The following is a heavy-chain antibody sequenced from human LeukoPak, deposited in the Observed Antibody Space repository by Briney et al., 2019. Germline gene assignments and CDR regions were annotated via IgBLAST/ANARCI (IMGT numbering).Heavy chain of an antibody. CDR1: GFTFSSYA. V-gene: IGHV3-64*01. CDR3: ARGSYRYSSSWYENWFDP. Sequence: GGSLRLSCAASGFTFSSYAMHWVRQAPGKGLEYVSAISSNGGSTYYANSVKGRFTISRDNAKNSLYLQMNSLRAEDTAVYYCARGSYRYSSSWYENWFDPWGQGTLVTVSS. D-gene: IGHD6-13*01. J-gene: IGHJ5*02. CDR2: ISSNGGST.